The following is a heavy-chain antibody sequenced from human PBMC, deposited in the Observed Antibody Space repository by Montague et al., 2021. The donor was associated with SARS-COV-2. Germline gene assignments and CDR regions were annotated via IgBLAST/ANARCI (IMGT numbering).Heavy chain of an antibody. CDR1: GFSLSTSGVG. Sequence: VKPTQALTLTCTFSGFSLSTSGVGVGWIRQPPGKALEWLALIYWDDDKRYSPSLKSRLTITKDTSENRVVLTMTNMDPVDTATYYCAHRDSGRIAAAGFDYWGQGTLVTVSS. J-gene: IGHJ4*02. CDR2: IYWDDDK. CDR3: AHRDSGRIAAAGFDY. D-gene: IGHD6-13*01. V-gene: IGHV2-5*02.